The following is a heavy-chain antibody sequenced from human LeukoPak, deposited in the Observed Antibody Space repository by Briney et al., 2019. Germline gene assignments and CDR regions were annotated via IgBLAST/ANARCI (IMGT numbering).Heavy chain of an antibody. CDR2: IYYSGIT. V-gene: IGHV4-30-4*08. CDR1: GGSISSGDYY. D-gene: IGHD6-6*01. Sequence: SETLSLTCTVSGGSISSGDYYWSWIRQPPGKGLEWIGYIYYSGITYYNLSLRSRFTISVDTSKNQFSLKLSSVTAADTAVYYCARDLGQLVDYWGQGTLVTVSS. CDR3: ARDLGQLVDY. J-gene: IGHJ4*02.